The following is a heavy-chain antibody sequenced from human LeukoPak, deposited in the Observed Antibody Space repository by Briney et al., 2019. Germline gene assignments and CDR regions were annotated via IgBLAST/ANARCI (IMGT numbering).Heavy chain of an antibody. CDR3: ARARIFGAYNWFDP. CDR1: GGSISSYY. V-gene: IGHV4-59*08. D-gene: IGHD3-3*01. J-gene: IGHJ5*02. CDR2: IYYSGST. Sequence: SETLSLTCTVSGGSISSYYWSWIRQPPGKGLEWIGYIYYSGSTNYNPSLKSRVTISVDTSQNQYSLKLSSVTAADTAVYYCARARIFGAYNWFDPWGQGTLVTVSS.